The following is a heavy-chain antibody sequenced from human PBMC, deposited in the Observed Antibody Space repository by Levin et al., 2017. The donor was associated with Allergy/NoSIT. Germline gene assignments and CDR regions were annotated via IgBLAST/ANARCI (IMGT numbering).Heavy chain of an antibody. CDR1: GGSISSSSYY. V-gene: IGHV4-39*01. Sequence: SETLSLTCTVSGGSISSSSYYWGWIRQPPGKGLEWIGSIYYSGSTYYNPSLKSRVTISVDTSKNQFSLKLSSVTAADTAVYYCARHEIMGELSPEFFDYWGQGTLVTVSS. D-gene: IGHD3-16*02. CDR2: IYYSGST. J-gene: IGHJ4*02. CDR3: ARHEIMGELSPEFFDY.